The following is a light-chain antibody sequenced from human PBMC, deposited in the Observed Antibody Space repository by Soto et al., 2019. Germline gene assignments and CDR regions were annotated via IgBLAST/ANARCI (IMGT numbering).Light chain of an antibody. V-gene: IGKV1-5*03. CDR3: QQYDSYST. CDR1: HSIRSW. CDR2: KAS. J-gene: IGKJ4*01. Sequence: DIQMTQFPSTLSASVGDRVTITCRASHSIRSWLAWYQQKPGKAPNLLIYKASSLPSGVPSRFSGSGYGTEFTLTISSLQPDDIATYYCQQYDSYSTFGGGTKVQIK.